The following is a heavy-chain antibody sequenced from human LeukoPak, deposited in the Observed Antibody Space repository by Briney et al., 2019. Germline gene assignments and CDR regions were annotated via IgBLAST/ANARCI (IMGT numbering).Heavy chain of an antibody. CDR2: ISSSSSTI. CDR3: ARGRVVPATRLDY. CDR1: GFTFSSYS. J-gene: IGHJ4*02. V-gene: IGHV3-48*01. D-gene: IGHD2-15*01. Sequence: PGGSLRLSCAASGFTFSSYSMDWVRQAPGKGLEWVSYISSSSSTIYYADSVKGRFTISRDNSNNTLYLQMSGLTSEDTALDYCARGRVVPATRLDYWGRGTLVTVSS.